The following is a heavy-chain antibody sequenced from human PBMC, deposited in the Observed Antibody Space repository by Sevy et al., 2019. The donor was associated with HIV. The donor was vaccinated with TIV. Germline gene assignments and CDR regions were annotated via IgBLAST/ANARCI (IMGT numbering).Heavy chain of an antibody. CDR2: ISSSSSTI. Sequence: GGSLRLSCAASGFTFSSYSMNWVRQAPGKGLEWVSYISSSSSTIYYADSVKGRFTISRDKAKNSLYLQMNSLRDEDTAVYYCARENHIVVVPAAVYYYYGMDVWGQGTTVTVSS. D-gene: IGHD2-2*01. V-gene: IGHV3-48*02. CDR1: GFTFSSYS. CDR3: ARENHIVVVPAAVYYYYGMDV. J-gene: IGHJ6*02.